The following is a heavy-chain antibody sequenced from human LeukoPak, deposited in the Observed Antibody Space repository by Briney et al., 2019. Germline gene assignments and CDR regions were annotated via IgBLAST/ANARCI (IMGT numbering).Heavy chain of an antibody. J-gene: IGHJ4*02. CDR1: GGSINTYY. CDR2: IHYRGSP. D-gene: IGHD3-10*01. CDR3: ARHNKTPTYYYGSGSYFDS. Sequence: PSETLSLTCTVPGGSINTYYWSWIRQPPGKGLEWIGNIHYRGSPNYNPSLKSRVTISVDTSNNQFSLKLRSVTAADMAVYYCARHNKTPTYYYGSGSYFDSWGQGTLVTVSS. V-gene: IGHV4-59*08.